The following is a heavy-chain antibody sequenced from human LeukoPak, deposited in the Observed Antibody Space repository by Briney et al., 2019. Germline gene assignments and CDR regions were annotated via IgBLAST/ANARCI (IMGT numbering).Heavy chain of an antibody. J-gene: IGHJ4*02. D-gene: IGHD5-18*01. CDR2: IISSSSYI. CDR1: GFTISSYS. Sequence: PGGSLRLSCAASGFTISSYSMNWVRQAPGKGLEWVSSIISSSSYIYYADSVKGRFTISRDNAKNSLYLQMNSLRAEDTAVYYCASNSGTAMARYFDYWGQGTLVTVSS. CDR3: ASNSGTAMARYFDY. V-gene: IGHV3-21*01.